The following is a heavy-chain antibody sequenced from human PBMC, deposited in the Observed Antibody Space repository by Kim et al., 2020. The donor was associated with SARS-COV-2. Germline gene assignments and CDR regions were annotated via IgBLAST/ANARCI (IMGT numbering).Heavy chain of an antibody. CDR2: T. Sequence: TYSAAPVRGRLTISRDNYKNSLYLQMNSLRAEDTAVYYCARGPNYSPFDYWGQGTLVTVSS. V-gene: IGHV3-48*03. CDR3: ARGPNYSPFDY. J-gene: IGHJ4*02. D-gene: IGHD4-4*01.